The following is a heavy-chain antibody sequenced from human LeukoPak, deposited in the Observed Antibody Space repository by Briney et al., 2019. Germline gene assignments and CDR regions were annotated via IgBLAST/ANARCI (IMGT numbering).Heavy chain of an antibody. CDR1: GFTFSSYS. Sequence: GGSLRLSCAASGFTFSSYSMNWVRQAPGKGLEWVSSISSSSSYIYYADSVKGRFTISRDNAKNSLYLQMSSLRAEDTAVYYCAGDYYDSSGYYPDAFDIWGQGIMVTVSS. J-gene: IGHJ3*02. CDR2: ISSSSSYI. CDR3: AGDYYDSSGYYPDAFDI. V-gene: IGHV3-21*01. D-gene: IGHD3-22*01.